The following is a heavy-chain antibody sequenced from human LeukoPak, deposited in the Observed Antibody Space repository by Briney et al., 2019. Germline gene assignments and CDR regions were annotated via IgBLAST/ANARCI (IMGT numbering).Heavy chain of an antibody. J-gene: IGHJ5*02. CDR3: ARDFLTYSYARGENWFDP. D-gene: IGHD5-18*01. CDR1: GYTFTSYD. Sequence: ASVKVSCKASGYTFTSYDINWVRQATGQGLEWMGWMNPNTGNTGYAQKFQGRVTMTRDTSISTAYMELSSLRSDDTAVYYCARDFLTYSYARGENWFDPWGQGTLVTVSS. V-gene: IGHV1-8*01. CDR2: MNPNTGNT.